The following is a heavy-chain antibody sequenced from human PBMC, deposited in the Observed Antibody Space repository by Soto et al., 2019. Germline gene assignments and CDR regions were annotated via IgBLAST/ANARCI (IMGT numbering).Heavy chain of an antibody. CDR2: IKQDGSEK. V-gene: IGHV3-7*05. CDR3: ARSMPTRDYYDSSGYYYPLDY. CDR1: GFTFSSYW. Sequence: GESLKISCAASGFTFSSYWMSWVRQAPGKGLEWVANIKQDGSEKYYVDSVKGRFTISRDNAKNSLYLQMNSLRAEDTAVYYCARSMPTRDYYDSSGYYYPLDYWGQGTLVTVSS. D-gene: IGHD3-22*01. J-gene: IGHJ4*02.